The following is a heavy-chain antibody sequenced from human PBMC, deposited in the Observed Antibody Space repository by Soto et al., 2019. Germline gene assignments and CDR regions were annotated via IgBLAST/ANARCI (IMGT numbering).Heavy chain of an antibody. Sequence: ASVKVSCKASGYTFTNYFLHWVRQAPGQGLEWMGIINTSGGSTNYAQRFQGRVTMTRDTSTNTVYMEVSSLRSEDTAVYYCARERESSGPFDHWGQGTLVTVSS. CDR2: INTSGGST. V-gene: IGHV1-46*01. D-gene: IGHD3-22*01. CDR1: GYTFTNYF. CDR3: ARERESSGPFDH. J-gene: IGHJ4*02.